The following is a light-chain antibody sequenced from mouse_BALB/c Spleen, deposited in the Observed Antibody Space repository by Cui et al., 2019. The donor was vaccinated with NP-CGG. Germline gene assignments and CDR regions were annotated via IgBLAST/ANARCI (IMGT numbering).Light chain of an antibody. Sequence: QAVLTQESALTTSPGETVTLTCRSSTGAVTTSNYANWVQEKPDHLFTGLIGGTNNRAPGVPARFSGSLIGDRAALTIMGAQTEDEAIYFCALWYSNHWVFGGGTKLTVL. CDR2: GTN. V-gene: IGLV1*01. J-gene: IGLJ1*01. CDR3: ALWYSNHWV. CDR1: TGAVTTSNY.